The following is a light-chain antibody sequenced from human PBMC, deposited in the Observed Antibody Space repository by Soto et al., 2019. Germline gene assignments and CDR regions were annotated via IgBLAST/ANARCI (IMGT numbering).Light chain of an antibody. J-gene: IGLJ1*01. CDR3: SSYTSSSPFYV. CDR2: EVS. CDR1: SSDVGGYNY. Sequence: SVLTQPPSASGSPGQSITISCTGTSSDVGGYNYVSWYQQHPGKAPKLMIYEVSNRPSGVSNRFSGSKSGNTASLTISGLQAEDEADYYCSSYTSSSPFYVFGTGTRSPS. V-gene: IGLV2-14*01.